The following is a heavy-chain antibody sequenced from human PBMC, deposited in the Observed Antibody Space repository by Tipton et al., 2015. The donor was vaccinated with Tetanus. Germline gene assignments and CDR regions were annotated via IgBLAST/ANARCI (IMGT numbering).Heavy chain of an antibody. CDR1: GGSISNYY. V-gene: IGHV4-59*01. J-gene: IGHJ4*02. CDR3: ARHSSLKALNY. D-gene: IGHD3-9*01. Sequence: TLSLTCTVSGGSISNYYWNWIRQSPGKGLEWLGNIYYSGDTDYNPSLQSRATISLDTAKNRFSLRLSSVTAADTAVYYCARHSSLKALNYWGQGSLVTASS. CDR2: IYYSGDT.